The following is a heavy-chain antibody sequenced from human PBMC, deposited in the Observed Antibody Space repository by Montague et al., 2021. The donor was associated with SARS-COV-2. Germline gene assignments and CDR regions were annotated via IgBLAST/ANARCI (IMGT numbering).Heavy chain of an antibody. D-gene: IGHD2-21*01. CDR2: IYHTGST. J-gene: IGHJ2*01. CDR1: GGSITSGGYY. Sequence: TLSLTCTVSGGSITSGGYYWTWIRQHPGKGLEWIGYIYHTGSTYYNPSLQSRLRTSVDTSKNEFSLTLTSVTAADTAIYYCARDRGWGSRGAGYIDLWGRGTRVTGS. CDR3: ARDRGWGSRGAGYIDL. V-gene: IGHV4-31*03.